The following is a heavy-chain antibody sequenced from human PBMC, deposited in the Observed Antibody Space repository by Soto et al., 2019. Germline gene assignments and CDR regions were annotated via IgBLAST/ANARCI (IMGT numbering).Heavy chain of an antibody. J-gene: IGHJ4*02. D-gene: IGHD6-13*01. Sequence: GSLRLSCAASGFTFSSYSMNWVRQAPGKGLEWVSSISSSSSYIYYADSVRGRFTISRDNAKNSLYLQMNSLRAEDTAVYYCARARAAAAGPFDYWGQGTLVTV. V-gene: IGHV3-21*01. CDR3: ARARAAAAGPFDY. CDR2: ISSSSSYI. CDR1: GFTFSSYS.